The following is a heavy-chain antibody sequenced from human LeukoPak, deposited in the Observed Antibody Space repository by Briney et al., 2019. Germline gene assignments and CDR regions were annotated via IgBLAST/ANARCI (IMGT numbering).Heavy chain of an antibody. CDR2: INPNSGDT. Sequence: ASVTVSCKASGYTFTGYYMHWVRQAPGQGLEWMGWINPNSGDTNHAQKFQGRVTMTRDTSTSTGFMEVYRLRSEDTGVYYCARDAGWTGIAENYFYYWGQGTLFTVSS. V-gene: IGHV1-2*02. CDR1: GYTFTGYY. CDR3: ARDAGWTGIAENYFYY. J-gene: IGHJ4*02. D-gene: IGHD6-13*01.